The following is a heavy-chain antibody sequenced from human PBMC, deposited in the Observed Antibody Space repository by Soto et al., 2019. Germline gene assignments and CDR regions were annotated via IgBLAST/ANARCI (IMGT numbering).Heavy chain of an antibody. Sequence: SETLSLTCTVSGGSISSYYWSWIRQPPGKGLEWIGYIYYSGSTNYNPSLKSRVTISVDTSKNQFSLKLSSVTAADTAVYYCARDYGDYVWQHWGQGTLVTVSS. CDR1: GGSISSYY. D-gene: IGHD4-17*01. CDR3: ARDYGDYVWQH. J-gene: IGHJ1*01. V-gene: IGHV4-59*01. CDR2: IYYSGST.